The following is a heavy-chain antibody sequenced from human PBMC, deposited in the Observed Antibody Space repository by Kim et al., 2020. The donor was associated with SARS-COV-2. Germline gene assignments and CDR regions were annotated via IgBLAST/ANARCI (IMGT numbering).Heavy chain of an antibody. J-gene: IGHJ5*02. CDR2: IYSDGGDT. Sequence: GGSLRLSCEASGFTFSNYWMNWVRQGPGKGLVWVSRIYSDGGDTHYADSVKGRFTISRDNAENTLHLQLNSLGVEDTAIYYCARGTFQQGFDPWGQGTLVTVSS. CDR3: ARGTFQQGFDP. V-gene: IGHV3-74*01. CDR1: GFTFSNYW.